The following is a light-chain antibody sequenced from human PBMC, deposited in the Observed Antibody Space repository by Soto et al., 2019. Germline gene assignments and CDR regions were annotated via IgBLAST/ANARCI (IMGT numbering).Light chain of an antibody. V-gene: IGKV1-5*03. CDR1: QTISSW. J-gene: IGKJ1*01. CDR2: KAS. CDR3: QHYNSYSEA. Sequence: DIQMTESPSTLSGSVGDRVTITCRAGQTISSWLAWYQQKPGKAPKLLIYKASTLKSGVPSRFSGSGSGTEFTLTISSLQPDDFATYYCQHYNSYSEAFGQGTTVDIK.